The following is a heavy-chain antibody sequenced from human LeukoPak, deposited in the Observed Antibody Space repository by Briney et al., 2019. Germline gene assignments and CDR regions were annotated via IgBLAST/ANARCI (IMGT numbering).Heavy chain of an antibody. V-gene: IGHV4-34*01. CDR3: ARIRGGWFDP. J-gene: IGHJ5*02. D-gene: IGHD3-16*01. CDR2: INHSGST. Sequence: PSETLSLTCAVYGGSFSGYYWSWIRQPPGKGLEWIGEINHSGSTNYNPSLKSRVTISVDTSKNQFSLKLSSVTAADTAVYYCARIRGGWFDPWGQGTLVTVSS. CDR1: GGSFSGYY.